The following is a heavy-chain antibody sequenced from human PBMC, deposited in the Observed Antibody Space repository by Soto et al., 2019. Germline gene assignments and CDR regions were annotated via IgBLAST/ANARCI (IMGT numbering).Heavy chain of an antibody. Sequence: SETLSLTCSVTGDSIRSGDYYWNWIRQSPGKGLEWIGRIYYSGNTYYKPSLKSRFTISVDTSKNQFSLKVTSVTAADTAVYYCARAAGYYYHGTDVWGQGTTVTVSS. J-gene: IGHJ6*02. CDR3: ARAAGYYYHGTDV. V-gene: IGHV4-30-4*01. CDR2: IYYSGNT. CDR1: GDSIRSGDYY.